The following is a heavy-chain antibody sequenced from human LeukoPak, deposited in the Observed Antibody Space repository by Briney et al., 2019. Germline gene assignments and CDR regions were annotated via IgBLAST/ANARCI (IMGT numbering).Heavy chain of an antibody. CDR1: GFTFSNAW. CDR3: AREGSYYDSSGYYSSFDY. D-gene: IGHD3-22*01. V-gene: IGHV3-7*03. CDR2: IKQDGSEK. J-gene: IGHJ4*02. Sequence: PGGSLRLSCAASGFTFSNAWMNWVRQAPGKGLEWVANIKQDGSEKYYVDSVKGRFTISRDNAKNSLYLQMNSLRAEDTAVYYCAREGSYYDSSGYYSSFDYWGQGTLVTVSS.